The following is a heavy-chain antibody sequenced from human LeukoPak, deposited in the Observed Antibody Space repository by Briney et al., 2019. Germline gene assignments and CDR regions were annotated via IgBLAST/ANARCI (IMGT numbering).Heavy chain of an antibody. CDR2: LFSSGTT. J-gene: IGHJ4*02. V-gene: IGHV4-61*02. CDR3: ARELSY. CDR1: GGSFSSGDYS. Sequence: PSQTLSLTCTVSGGSFSSGDYSWNWIRQPAGQGLEWIGRLFSSGTTNYNPSLKSRVTISGDTSNNQFSLKLTSVTAADTAVYYCARELSYWGQGTLVTVSS.